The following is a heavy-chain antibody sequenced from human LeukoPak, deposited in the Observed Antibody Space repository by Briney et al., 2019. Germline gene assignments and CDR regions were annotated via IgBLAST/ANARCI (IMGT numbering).Heavy chain of an antibody. V-gene: IGHV3-73*01. D-gene: IGHD3-10*01. J-gene: IGHJ4*02. CDR1: GFTLSGCA. CDR3: TGNYYGSGSYADFDY. Sequence: HPGGSLKLSCAASGFTLSGCAMHWVRQASGKGLEWVGRIRSTANGYATAYAASVKGRFTISRDDSKNTAYLQMDSLKTEDTAVYYCTGNYYGSGSYADFDYWGQGTLVTVSS. CDR2: IRSTANGYAT.